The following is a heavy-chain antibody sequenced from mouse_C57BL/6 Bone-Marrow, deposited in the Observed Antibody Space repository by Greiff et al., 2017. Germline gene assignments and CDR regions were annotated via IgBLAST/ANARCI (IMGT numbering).Heavy chain of an antibody. V-gene: IGHV1-78*01. CDR1: GYTFTDHT. D-gene: IGHD2-5*01. J-gene: IGHJ4*01. CDR3: ARWGNYSNYVPIYYAMDY. CDR2: IYPRDGST. Sequence: VQLQQSDAELVKPGASVKISCKVSGYTFTDHTIHWMKQRPEQGLEWIGYIYPRDGSTKYNEKFKGKATLTADKSSSTAYMQLNSLTSEDSAVXFCARWGNYSNYVPIYYAMDYWGQGTSVTVSS.